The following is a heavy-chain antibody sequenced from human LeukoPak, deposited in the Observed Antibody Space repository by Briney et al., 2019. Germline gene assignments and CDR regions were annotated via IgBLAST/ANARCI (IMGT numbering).Heavy chain of an antibody. CDR1: GGSISSSSYY. D-gene: IGHD6-13*01. CDR2: IYYSGST. V-gene: IGHV4-39*07. Sequence: SETLSLTCTVSGGSISSSSYYWGWIRQPPGKGLEWIGSIYYSGSTYYNPSLKSRVTISVDTSKNQFSLKLSSVTAADTAVYYCARDGYYSSSWYKDYWGQGTLVTVSS. CDR3: ARDGYYSSSWYKDY. J-gene: IGHJ4*02.